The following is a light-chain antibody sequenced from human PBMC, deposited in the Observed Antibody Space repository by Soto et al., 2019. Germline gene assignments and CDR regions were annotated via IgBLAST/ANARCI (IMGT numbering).Light chain of an antibody. CDR3: QQYSSSPRT. V-gene: IGKV3-20*01. J-gene: IGKJ1*01. CDR1: QSVTKY. CDR2: NAT. Sequence: EIVLTQSPGTLSLSPGERATLSCRASQSVTKYLAWHQQKPGQAPRLLIYNATNRATGVPDRFSGSGSGTDFTLTISRLEPEDFAVYYCQQYSSSPRTFGQGTKVEIK.